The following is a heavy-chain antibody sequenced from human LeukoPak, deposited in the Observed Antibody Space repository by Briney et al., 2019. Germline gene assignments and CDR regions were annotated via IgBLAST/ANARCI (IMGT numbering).Heavy chain of an antibody. CDR2: IYPGDSDT. D-gene: IGHD3-22*01. CDR3: ARQPYYYESNRDNWFDP. Sequence: GESLKISCKGSGYSFTSYWIGWVRQMPGKGLEWLGIIYPGDSDTRYSPSFQGQVTISADKSISTAYLQWSSLKATDTAMYYCARQPYYYESNRDNWFDPWGQGTLVTVSS. J-gene: IGHJ5*02. V-gene: IGHV5-51*01. CDR1: GYSFTSYW.